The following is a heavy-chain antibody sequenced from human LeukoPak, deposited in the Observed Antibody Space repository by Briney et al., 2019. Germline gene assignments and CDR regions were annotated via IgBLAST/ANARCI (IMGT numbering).Heavy chain of an antibody. CDR2: ISAYNGNT. J-gene: IGHJ4*02. CDR3: ARDRSRYCSGGSCYPGY. D-gene: IGHD2-15*01. CDR1: GYTFTSYD. V-gene: IGHV1-18*01. Sequence: GASVKISCKASGYTFTSYDISWVRQAPGQGLEWMGWISAYNGNTNYAQKLQGRVTMTTDTSTSTAYMELRSLRSDDTAVYYCARDRSRYCSGGSCYPGYWGQGTLVTVSS.